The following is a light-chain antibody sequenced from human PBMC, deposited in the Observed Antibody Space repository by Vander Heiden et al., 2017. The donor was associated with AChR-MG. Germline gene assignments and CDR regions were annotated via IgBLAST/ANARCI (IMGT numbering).Light chain of an antibody. V-gene: IGLV1-36*01. Sequence: QPVLTPPPSVSEAPRQRVTFPCSGHRSNIGKNVVTWYQQVPGKAPKPLVYYDELLPAGVSDRFSASKSGTSATLAVGGLEAEDEADYYCGAWNDSLNGDVFGNGTRVTVL. CDR3: GAWNDSLNGDV. CDR2: YDE. J-gene: IGLJ1*01. CDR1: RSNIGKNV.